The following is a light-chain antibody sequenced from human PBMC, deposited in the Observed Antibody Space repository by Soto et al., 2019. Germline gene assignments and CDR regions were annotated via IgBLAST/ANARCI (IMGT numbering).Light chain of an antibody. CDR2: EVT. CDR1: SSDVGAYDY. J-gene: IGLJ3*02. CDR3: SSYVRGNTLV. Sequence: QSVLTQPASVSGSPGQSITISCTGTSSDVGAYDYVCWYQQHPGKVPKLLIYEVTNRPAGVSNRFSGSKSGNTASLTISGLQAEDEADYDCSSYVRGNTLVFGGGTKLTVL. V-gene: IGLV2-14*01.